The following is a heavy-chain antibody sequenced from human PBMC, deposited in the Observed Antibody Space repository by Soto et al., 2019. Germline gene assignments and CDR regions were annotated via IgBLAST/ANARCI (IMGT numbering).Heavy chain of an antibody. CDR2: ISYDGSNK. J-gene: IGHJ6*02. D-gene: IGHD2-2*01. Sequence: PGGSLRLSCAASGFTFSSYGMHWVRQAPGKGLEWVAVISYDGSNKYYADSVKGRFTISRDNSKNTLYLQMNSLRAEDTAVYYCAKDGPIVVVPAGFRGMDVWGQGTTLTVSS. CDR1: GFTFSSYG. V-gene: IGHV3-30*18. CDR3: AKDGPIVVVPAGFRGMDV.